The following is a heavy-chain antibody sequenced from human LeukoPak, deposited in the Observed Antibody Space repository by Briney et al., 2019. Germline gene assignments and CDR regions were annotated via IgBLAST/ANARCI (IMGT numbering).Heavy chain of an antibody. CDR2: IKSKTDGGTT. CDR1: GFSFSSNA. J-gene: IGHJ6*02. Sequence: GGSLRLSCAASGFSFSSNAMSWVRQAPGKGLEWVGRIKSKTDGGTTDYTAHGKGRFTISRDDSKNTLYLQMNSLKTEDTAVYYCTTINFGSGPSMDVWGQGTTVTVSS. CDR3: TTINFGSGPSMDV. D-gene: IGHD3-10*01. V-gene: IGHV3-15*01.